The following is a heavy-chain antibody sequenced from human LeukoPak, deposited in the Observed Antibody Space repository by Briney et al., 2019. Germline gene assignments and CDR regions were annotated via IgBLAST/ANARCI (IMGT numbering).Heavy chain of an antibody. Sequence: GGSLRLFCAASEFAFSTYAMSWVRQAPGKGLEWVSGLTGCGLSTYYADSVKGRFTISRDNSKNILYLQMNSLRADDTAVYFCAKDLLGATGFFAYWGQGTLVTVSS. CDR1: EFAFSTYA. V-gene: IGHV3-23*01. CDR2: LTGCGLST. D-gene: IGHD1-26*01. J-gene: IGHJ4*02. CDR3: AKDLLGATGFFAY.